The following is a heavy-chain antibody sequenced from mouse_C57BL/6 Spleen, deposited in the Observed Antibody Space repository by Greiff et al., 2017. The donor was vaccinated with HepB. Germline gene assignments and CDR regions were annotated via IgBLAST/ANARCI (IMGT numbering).Heavy chain of an antibody. CDR3: ASPYEDYAMDY. CDR1: GYTFTSYW. V-gene: IGHV1-64*01. CDR2: IHPNSGST. Sequence: QVQLQQPGAELVKPGASVKLSCKASGYTFTSYWMHWVKQRPGQGLEWIGMIHPNSGSTNYNEKFKSKATLTVDKSSSTAYMQLSSLTSEDSAVYYCASPYEDYAMDYWGQRTSVTVSS. D-gene: IGHD1-1*01. J-gene: IGHJ4*01.